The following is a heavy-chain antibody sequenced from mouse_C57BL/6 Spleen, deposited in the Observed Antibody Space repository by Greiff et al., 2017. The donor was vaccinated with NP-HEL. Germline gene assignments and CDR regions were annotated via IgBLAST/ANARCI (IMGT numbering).Heavy chain of an antibody. V-gene: IGHV14-4*01. CDR2: IDPENGDT. Sequence: EVQLQQSGAELVRPGASVKLSCTASGFNIKDDYMHWVKQRPEQGLEWIGWIDPENGDTEYASKFQGKATITADTSSNTAYLQLSSLTSEDTAVYYWTTSTMVTTGAWFAYWGQGTLVTVSA. CDR3: TTSTMVTTGAWFAY. J-gene: IGHJ3*01. D-gene: IGHD2-2*01. CDR1: GFNIKDDY.